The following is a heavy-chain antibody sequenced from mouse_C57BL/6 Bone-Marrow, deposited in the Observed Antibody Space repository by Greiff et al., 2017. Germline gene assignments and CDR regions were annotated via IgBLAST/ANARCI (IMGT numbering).Heavy chain of an antibody. CDR3: ARSHYDYDVRVYWYFDV. D-gene: IGHD2-4*01. J-gene: IGHJ1*03. Sequence: QQSGRGLEWIGRIDPNSGGTKYNEKFKSKATLTVDKPSSTAYMQLSSLTSEDSAVYYCARSHYDYDVRVYWYFDVWGTGTTVTVSS. V-gene: IGHV1-72*01. CDR2: IDPNSGGT.